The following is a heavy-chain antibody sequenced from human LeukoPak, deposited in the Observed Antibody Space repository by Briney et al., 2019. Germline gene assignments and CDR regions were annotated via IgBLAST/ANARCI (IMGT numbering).Heavy chain of an antibody. V-gene: IGHV3-7*01. CDR3: ARERTTIFGVVIHYYYYYYMDV. J-gene: IGHJ6*03. CDR2: IKQDGSEK. CDR1: GFTFSSYW. D-gene: IGHD3-3*01. Sequence: GGSPRLSCAASGFTFSSYWMSWVRQAPGKGLEWVANIKQDGSEKYYVDSVKGRFTISRDNAKNSLYLQMNSLRAEDTAVYYCARERTTIFGVVIHYYYYYYMDVWGKGTTVTVSS.